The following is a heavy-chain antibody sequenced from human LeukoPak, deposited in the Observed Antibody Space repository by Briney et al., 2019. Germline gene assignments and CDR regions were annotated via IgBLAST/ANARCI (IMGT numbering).Heavy chain of an antibody. J-gene: IGHJ4*02. Sequence: SETLSLTCTVSGGSISSYYWSWIRQPPGKGLEWIGYIYYSGSTNYNPSLKSRVTISVDTSKNQFSLKLSSVTAADTAVYYCARGLLYYYGSGSYGYWGQGTLVTVSS. V-gene: IGHV4-59*01. D-gene: IGHD3-10*01. CDR3: ARGLLYYYGSGSYGY. CDR2: IYYSGST. CDR1: GGSISSYY.